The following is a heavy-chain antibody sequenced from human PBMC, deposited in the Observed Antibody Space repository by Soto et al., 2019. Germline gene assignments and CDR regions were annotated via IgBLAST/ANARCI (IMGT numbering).Heavy chain of an antibody. V-gene: IGHV1-58*01. D-gene: IGHD2-15*01. CDR2: IVVGSGNT. CDR1: GFTFTSSA. Sequence: SVKVSCKASGFTFTSSAVQWVRQARGQRLEWIGWIVVGSGNTNYAQKFQERVTITRDMSTSTAYMELSSLRSEDTAVYYCAAVCSGGSCYGAFDIWGQGTMVTVSS. J-gene: IGHJ3*02. CDR3: AAVCSGGSCYGAFDI.